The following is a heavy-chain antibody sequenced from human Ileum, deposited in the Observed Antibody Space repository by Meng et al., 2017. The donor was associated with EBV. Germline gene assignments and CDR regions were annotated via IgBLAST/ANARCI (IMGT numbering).Heavy chain of an antibody. J-gene: IGHJ4*02. CDR1: GDSFSGSNW. CDR3: ARDAFQYASGIPAH. V-gene: IGHV4-4*02. CDR2: VSPSGTP. D-gene: IGHD3-16*01. Sequence: QVQRKVSVPSPGSPSGTLSLIFTVSGDSFSGSNWWSWVRQSPEKGLEWSGEVSPSGTPYYNPSLKSRVTISLDKSRNQFSLNLIHVTAADAAVYYCARDAFQYASGIPAHWGQGTLVTVSS.